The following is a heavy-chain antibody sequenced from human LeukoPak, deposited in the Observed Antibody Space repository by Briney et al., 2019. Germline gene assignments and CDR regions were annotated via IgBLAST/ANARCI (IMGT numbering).Heavy chain of an antibody. V-gene: IGHV3-7*03. J-gene: IGHJ6*02. D-gene: IGHD3-10*01. Sequence: PGGSLRLSCAASGFIFNTFWMNWVRLTPGKGLEWVAKINQDGSDMYYVDSVKGRFTISRDNAKKSLYLQMNSLRAEDTAVYYCARPQPRGDYYGMDVWGQGTTVTVSS. CDR2: INQDGSDM. CDR3: ARPQPRGDYYGMDV. CDR1: GFIFNTFW.